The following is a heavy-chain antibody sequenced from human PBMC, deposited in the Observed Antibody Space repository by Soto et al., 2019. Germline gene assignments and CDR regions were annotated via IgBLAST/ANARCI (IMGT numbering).Heavy chain of an antibody. CDR2: IYHSGST. CDR1: GGSISSGGYS. CDR3: ARDSGSGSL. J-gene: IGHJ1*01. D-gene: IGHD1-26*01. Sequence: TLALTCAVSGGSISSGGYSWSWIRQPPGKGLEWIGYIYHSGSTYYNPSLKSRVTISVDRSKNQFSLKLSSVTAADTAVYYCARDSGSGSLWGQGTLVTVSS. V-gene: IGHV4-30-2*01.